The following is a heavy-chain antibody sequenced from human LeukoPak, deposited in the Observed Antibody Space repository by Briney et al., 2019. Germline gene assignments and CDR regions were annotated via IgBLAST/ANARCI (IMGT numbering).Heavy chain of an antibody. CDR2: IKQDGSEK. V-gene: IGHV3-7*01. Sequence: TGGSLRLSCAASGFTFSSYGMHWVRQAPGKGLEWVANIKQDGSEKYYVDSVKGRFTISRDNAKNSLDLQMNSLRAEDTAVYYCARNSITMVRGGVDYWGQGTLVTVSS. CDR1: GFTFSSYG. CDR3: ARNSITMVRGGVDY. J-gene: IGHJ4*02. D-gene: IGHD3-10*01.